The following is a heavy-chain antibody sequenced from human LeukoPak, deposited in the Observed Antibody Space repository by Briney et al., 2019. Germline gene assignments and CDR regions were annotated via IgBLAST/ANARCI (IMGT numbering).Heavy chain of an antibody. V-gene: IGHV3-66*01. CDR3: ATDYGSGDRVFDY. Sequence: GGSLRLSCAASGFTVSSNYMSWVRQAPGKGLEWVSVIYSGGSTYYADSVKGRFTISRDNSKNTLYLQMNSLRAEDTAVYYCATDYGSGDRVFDYWGQGTLVTVSS. CDR1: GFTVSSNY. D-gene: IGHD3-10*01. CDR2: IYSGGST. J-gene: IGHJ4*02.